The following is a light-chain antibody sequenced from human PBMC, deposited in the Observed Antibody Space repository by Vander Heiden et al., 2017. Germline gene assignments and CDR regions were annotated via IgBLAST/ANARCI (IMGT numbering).Light chain of an antibody. J-gene: IGKJ2*01. V-gene: IGKV1-39*01. CDR2: AAS. CDR3: QQSDSTLPYT. Sequence: DIQMTQSPSSLSASVGDRVTITCRASQSISGYLNWYQQKPGKAPKLLIYAASSLQSGVPSRFSGSGSGTDFTLTISSLQPEDFATYYCQQSDSTLPYTFGQGTKLEIK. CDR1: QSISGY.